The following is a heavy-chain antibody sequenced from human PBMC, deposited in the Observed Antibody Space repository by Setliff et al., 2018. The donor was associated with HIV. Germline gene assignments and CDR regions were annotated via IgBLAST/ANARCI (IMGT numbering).Heavy chain of an antibody. V-gene: IGHV4-34*09. J-gene: IGHJ6*02. Sequence: PSETLSLTCAVYGGSFSGYFWSWIRQHPGKGLEWIGHISDTGRTSYNPSLKSRVTISVDTSKSQISLKLNSVTAADTAVYYCARDRAREYHSRMDIWGQGTTVTVSS. CDR3: ARDRAREYHSRMDI. CDR2: ISDTGRT. D-gene: IGHD3-22*01. CDR1: GGSFSGYF.